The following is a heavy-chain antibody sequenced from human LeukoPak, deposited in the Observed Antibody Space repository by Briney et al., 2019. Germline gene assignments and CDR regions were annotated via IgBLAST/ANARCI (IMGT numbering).Heavy chain of an antibody. CDR1: GGSISSGGYY. CDR2: IYYSGTT. Sequence: SETLSLTCTVSGGSISSGGYYWSWIRQPPGKGLEWIGHIYYSGTTNYNPSLKSRVTISVDTSKNQFSLKLSSVTAADTAVYYCARGIETSKRRGYDYWGQGTLVTVSS. CDR3: ARGIETSKRRGYDY. D-gene: IGHD1-26*01. V-gene: IGHV4-61*08. J-gene: IGHJ4*02.